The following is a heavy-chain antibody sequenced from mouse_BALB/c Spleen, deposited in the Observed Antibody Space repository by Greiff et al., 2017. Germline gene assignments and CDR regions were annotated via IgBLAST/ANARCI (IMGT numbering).Heavy chain of an antibody. V-gene: IGHV3-6*02. Sequence: EVKLMESGPGLVKPSQSLSLTCSVTGYSITSGYYWNWIRQFPGNKLEWMGYISYDGSNNYNPSLKNRISITRDTSKNQFFLKLNSVTTEDTATYYCARGSDGYCFDYWGQGTTLTVSS. CDR2: ISYDGSN. CDR3: ARGSDGYCFDY. J-gene: IGHJ2*01. CDR1: GYSITSGYY. D-gene: IGHD2-3*01.